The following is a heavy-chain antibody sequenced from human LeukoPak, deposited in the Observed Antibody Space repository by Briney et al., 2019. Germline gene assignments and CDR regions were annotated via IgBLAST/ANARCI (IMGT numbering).Heavy chain of an antibody. CDR3: ARDRIVSSAFDI. J-gene: IGHJ3*02. CDR2: ISYTGST. CDR1: GGSVSSGSYY. V-gene: IGHV4-61*01. Sequence: SETLSLTCTVSGGSVSSGSYYWSWIRQPPGKGLEWIGYISYTGSTNYNPPLKSRITISVDTSKNQFALKLSSVTAADTAVYYCARDRIVSSAFDIWGQGTMVTVSS. D-gene: IGHD5/OR15-5a*01.